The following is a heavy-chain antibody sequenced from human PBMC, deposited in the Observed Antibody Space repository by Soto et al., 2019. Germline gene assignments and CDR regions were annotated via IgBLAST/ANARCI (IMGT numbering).Heavy chain of an antibody. CDR2: IYYSGST. CDR1: GGSISSYY. Sequence: SETLSLTCTVSGGSISSYYWSWIRQPPGKGLEWIGYIYYSGSTNYNPSLKSRVTISVDTSKNQFSLKLSSVTAADTAVYYCARASPETGWFDPWGQGTLVTVSS. CDR3: ARASPETGWFDP. V-gene: IGHV4-59*08. J-gene: IGHJ5*02.